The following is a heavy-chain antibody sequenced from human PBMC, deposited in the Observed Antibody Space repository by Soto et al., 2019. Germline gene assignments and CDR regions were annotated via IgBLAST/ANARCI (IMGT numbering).Heavy chain of an antibody. D-gene: IGHD2-2*02. J-gene: IGHJ5*02. CDR2: TYYMFKWYN. Sequence: SQTLSLTCPISRDRISSNNASWNWIRQSPSSDFEWLGRTYYMFKWYNNYAVSVKSLISIIPDSSKNQLSLLMNTVSLEDMAVYYCARADIVVVPSAIGCWFDPLGQGTRVTVS. CDR3: ARADIVVVPSAIGCWFDP. CDR1: RDRISSNNAS. V-gene: IGHV6-1*01.